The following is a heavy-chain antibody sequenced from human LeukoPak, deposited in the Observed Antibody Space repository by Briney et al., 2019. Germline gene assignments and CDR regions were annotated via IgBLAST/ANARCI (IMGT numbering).Heavy chain of an antibody. J-gene: IGHJ4*02. D-gene: IGHD2-2*01. CDR3: AKSRGSIVVVPAAQFDY. Sequence: PGGSLRLSCAASGFTFSSYAMSWVRQAPGKGLEWVSAISGSGGSTYYADSVKGRFTISRDNSKNTLYLQMNSLRAEDTAVYYCAKSRGSIVVVPAAQFDYWGQGTLVTVCS. CDR2: ISGSGGST. V-gene: IGHV3-23*01. CDR1: GFTFSSYA.